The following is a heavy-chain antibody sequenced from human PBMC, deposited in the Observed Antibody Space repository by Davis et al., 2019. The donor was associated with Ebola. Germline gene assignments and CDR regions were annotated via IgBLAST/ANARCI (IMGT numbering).Heavy chain of an antibody. CDR2: ISWNGGTV. D-gene: IGHD6-6*01. Sequence: GGSLRLSCAASGFSFEDRAMHWVRHAPGKGLEWVSSISWNGGTVGYADSVKGRFTISRDNAKNSLYLQMKTLRTEDTALYYCAKAFRGYSNSHIDYWGQGTLVIVSS. CDR1: GFSFEDRA. CDR3: AKAFRGYSNSHIDY. J-gene: IGHJ4*02. V-gene: IGHV3-9*01.